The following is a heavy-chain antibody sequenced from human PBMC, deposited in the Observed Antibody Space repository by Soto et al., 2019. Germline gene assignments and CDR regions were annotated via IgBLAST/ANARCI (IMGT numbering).Heavy chain of an antibody. CDR1: GFTLSDSS. J-gene: IGHJ4*02. Sequence: EVQLVESGGGLVQPGGSLELSCAASGFTLSDSSVNWVRQASGKGLEWVGRIASTTESEATVYAASVKGRITVARDDSKNTVYLEMGSLNTEDTAVYYCMSWDASSSAEQWGKGALVTFSS. CDR2: IASTTESEAT. D-gene: IGHD6-6*01. CDR3: MSWDASSSAEQ. V-gene: IGHV3-73*02.